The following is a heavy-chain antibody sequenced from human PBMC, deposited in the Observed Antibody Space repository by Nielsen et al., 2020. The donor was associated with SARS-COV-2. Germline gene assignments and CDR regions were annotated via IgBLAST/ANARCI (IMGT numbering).Heavy chain of an antibody. CDR1: GFTFDDYA. D-gene: IGHD3-3*01. J-gene: IGHJ4*02. CDR2: LSWNSGSI. V-gene: IGHV3-9*01. Sequence: SLKISCAASGFTFDDYAMHWVRQAPGKGLEWVSGLSWNSGSIGYADSVKGRFTISRDNAKNSLYLQMNSLRAEDTALYYCAKVGMEWSHYFDYWGQGTLVTVSS. CDR3: AKVGMEWSHYFDY.